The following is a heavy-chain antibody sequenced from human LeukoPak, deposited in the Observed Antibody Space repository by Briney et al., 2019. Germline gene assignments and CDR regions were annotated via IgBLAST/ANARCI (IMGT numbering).Heavy chain of an antibody. CDR1: GGTFSSYA. CDR3: ARVNPETYDLSSGDYYYYMDV. CDR2: IIPIFSTA. J-gene: IGHJ6*03. V-gene: IGHV1-69*05. Sequence: ASVKVSCKASGGTFSSYAISWGRQAPGQGLEWLGGIIPIFSTANYAQKFQGRVTITTDESTSTAYMELSSLRSEDTAVYYCARVNPETYDLSSGDYYYYMDVWGKGTTVTVSS. D-gene: IGHD3-3*01.